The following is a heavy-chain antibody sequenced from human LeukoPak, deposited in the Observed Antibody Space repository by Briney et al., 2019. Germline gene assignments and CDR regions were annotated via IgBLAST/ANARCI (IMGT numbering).Heavy chain of an antibody. J-gene: IGHJ4*02. V-gene: IGHV4-34*01. D-gene: IGHD3-10*01. CDR3: ASFITMVRGVIITYFDY. Sequence: SETLSLTCAVYGGSFSGYYWSWIRQPPGKGLEWIGEINHSGSTNYNPSLKSRVTISVDTSKNQFSLKLSSVTAADTAVYYCASFITMVRGVIITYFDYWGQGTLVTVSS. CDR2: INHSGST. CDR1: GGSFSGYY.